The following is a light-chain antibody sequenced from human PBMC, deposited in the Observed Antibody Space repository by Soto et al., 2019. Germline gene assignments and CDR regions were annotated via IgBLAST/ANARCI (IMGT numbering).Light chain of an antibody. CDR2: GAS. Sequence: DIQMTQSPSSLSASVGDRVTITCRASQSISKDLNWYQQKPGEAPMLLIYGASILQSGVPSRFSGALSGTDFTLTISCLQSEDFATYYCQQYYSYPRTFGQGTKVEIK. J-gene: IGKJ1*01. V-gene: IGKV1-39*01. CDR3: QQYYSYPRT. CDR1: QSISKD.